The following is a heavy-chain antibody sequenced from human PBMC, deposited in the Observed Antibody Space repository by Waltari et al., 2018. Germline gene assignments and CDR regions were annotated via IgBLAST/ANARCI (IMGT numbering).Heavy chain of an antibody. D-gene: IGHD3-16*01. CDR2: IKRKTDGGTT. Sequence: EVQLVESGGGLVKPGGSLRLSCAASGLTFSNAWMSWVRQAPGKGRGGVGRIKRKTDGGTTDYAAPVKGRFTISRDDSKNTLYLQTNSLKTEDTAVYYCTTDVQQADYVWGQGTLVTVSS. CDR3: TTDVQQADYV. J-gene: IGHJ4*02. V-gene: IGHV3-15*01. CDR1: GLTFSNAW.